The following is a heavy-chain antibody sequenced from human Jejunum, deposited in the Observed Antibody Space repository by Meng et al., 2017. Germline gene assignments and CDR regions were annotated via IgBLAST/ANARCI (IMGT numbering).Heavy chain of an antibody. Sequence: GESLKISCAASGFTFSTYGIHRVRQAPGKGLEGVAIIQPGYDKDYGNSVKGRFTISRDNSKDTVYLEMNSLRAADTAVYYCGRGGFGSHHGFDIWGQGTLVTVSS. V-gene: IGHV3-30*02. CDR2: IQPGYDK. J-gene: IGHJ3*02. D-gene: IGHD3-16*01. CDR3: GRGGFGSHHGFDI. CDR1: GFTFSTYG.